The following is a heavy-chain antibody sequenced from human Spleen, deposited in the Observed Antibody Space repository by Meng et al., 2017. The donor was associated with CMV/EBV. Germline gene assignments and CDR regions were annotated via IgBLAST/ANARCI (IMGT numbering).Heavy chain of an antibody. CDR2: IYYSGST. V-gene: IGHV4-59*01. D-gene: IGHD2-2*01. J-gene: IGHJ5*02. Sequence: GSLRLSCTVSGGSISSYYWSWIRQPPGKGLEWIGYIYYSGSTNYNPSLKSRVTISVDTSKNQFSLKLSSVTAADTAVYYCARGVVPAAQFDPWGQGTLVTVSS. CDR3: ARGVVPAAQFDP. CDR1: GGSISSYY.